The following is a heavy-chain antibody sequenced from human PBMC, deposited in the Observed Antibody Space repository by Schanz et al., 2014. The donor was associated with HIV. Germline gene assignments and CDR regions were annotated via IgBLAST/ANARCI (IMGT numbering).Heavy chain of an antibody. D-gene: IGHD2-2*01. CDR3: ARSQKGTSCCSPLDF. Sequence: QAQVVESGGGMVLPGTSLRLSCAASGGTFSAHAFHWVRQAPGRGLEWVALISHDGSNKYYADSVKGRFTVSRDNSKNRVFLQMNSLSTEDAAVYHCARSQKGTSCCSPLDFWGQGTPVTV. CDR1: GGTFSAHA. V-gene: IGHV3-30*03. CDR2: ISHDGSNK. J-gene: IGHJ4*02.